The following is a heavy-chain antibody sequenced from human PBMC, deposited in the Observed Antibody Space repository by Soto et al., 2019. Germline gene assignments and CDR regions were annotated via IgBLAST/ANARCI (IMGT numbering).Heavy chain of an antibody. CDR3: AKDALGDYFYYGMDV. CDR2: ISDSGGRT. CDR1: GFTFNNYA. J-gene: IGHJ6*02. V-gene: IGHV3-23*01. Sequence: EVQLLESGGGLVQPGGSLRLSCAVSGFTFNNYAMNWVRQAPGKGLEWVSSISDSGGRTYYADSVMGRFTISRDNSKNTLYLQMNSLRAEDTAIYYCAKDALGDYFYYGMDVWGQGTTVTVSS.